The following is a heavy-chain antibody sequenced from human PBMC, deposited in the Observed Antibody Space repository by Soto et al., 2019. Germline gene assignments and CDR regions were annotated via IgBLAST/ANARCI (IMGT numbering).Heavy chain of an antibody. V-gene: IGHV1-24*01. Sequence: ASVKVSCKVSGYTLTELSMHWVRQAPGKGLEWMGGFDPEDGDTKYSQKFQGRVTITRDTSANTAFMELSSLRSEDTAIYYCARELQGLYYFDFWGQGTLVTVSS. CDR2: FDPEDGDT. J-gene: IGHJ4*02. CDR1: GYTLTELS. D-gene: IGHD4-4*01. CDR3: ARELQGLYYFDF.